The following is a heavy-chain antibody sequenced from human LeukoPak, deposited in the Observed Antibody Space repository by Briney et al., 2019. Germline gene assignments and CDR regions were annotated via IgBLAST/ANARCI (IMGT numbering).Heavy chain of an antibody. CDR1: GFTFSNYE. CDR3: VRPSKYYQETSGWR. D-gene: IGHD2-2*01. V-gene: IGHV3-48*03. Sequence: PEGSLRLSCAASGFTFSNYEMHWVRQAAGKGLEWVSYISRSGSTIYYADSVKGRFTISRNNAKNSLYLQMKSLRAEDTATYYCVRPSKYYQETSGWRWGRGTLVAVSS. CDR2: ISRSGSTI. J-gene: IGHJ4*02.